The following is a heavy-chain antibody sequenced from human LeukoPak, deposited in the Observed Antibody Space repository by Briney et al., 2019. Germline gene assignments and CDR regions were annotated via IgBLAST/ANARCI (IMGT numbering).Heavy chain of an antibody. CDR3: ARPITIFGEIIHAFDY. CDR1: GFTFSSYS. Sequence: PGGSLRLSCAAAGFTFSSYSMNWVRQAPGKGLEWVSYISSSSNFIYYADSVKGRFTISRDNAKNSLYLQMNSLRAEDTAVYYCARPITIFGEIIHAFDYWGQGTLATVSS. D-gene: IGHD3-3*01. J-gene: IGHJ4*02. V-gene: IGHV3-21*01. CDR2: ISSSSNFI.